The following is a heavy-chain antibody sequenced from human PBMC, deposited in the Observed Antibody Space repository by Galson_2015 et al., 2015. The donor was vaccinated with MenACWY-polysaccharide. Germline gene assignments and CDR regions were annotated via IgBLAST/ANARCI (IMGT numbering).Heavy chain of an antibody. V-gene: IGHV4-34*01. CDR2: VHHSGST. Sequence: SEPLSLTCAVYGGSFSGPYWSWIRQSPGKGLEWIAEVHHSGSTDYNASLKRRVTFSQETSKKHFSLHLRSVTAADTAVYFCARGRGKKQLPFDYWGQGTLVTVSS. CDR1: GGSFSGPY. J-gene: IGHJ4*02. D-gene: IGHD3-10*01. CDR3: ARGRGKKQLPFDY.